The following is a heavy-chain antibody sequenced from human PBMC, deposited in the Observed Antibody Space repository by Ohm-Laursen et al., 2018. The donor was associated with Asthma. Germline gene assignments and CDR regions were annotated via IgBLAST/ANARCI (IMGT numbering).Heavy chain of an antibody. CDR3: ARGIQLWLLNY. V-gene: IGHV3-30-3*01. D-gene: IGHD5-18*01. J-gene: IGHJ4*02. CDR1: GFTFSSYA. Sequence: SLRLSCAASGFTFSSYAMHWVRQAPGKGLEWVAVISYDGSNKYYADSVKGRFTISRDNSKNTLYLQMNSLRAEDTAVYYCARGIQLWLLNYWGQGTLVTVSS. CDR2: ISYDGSNK.